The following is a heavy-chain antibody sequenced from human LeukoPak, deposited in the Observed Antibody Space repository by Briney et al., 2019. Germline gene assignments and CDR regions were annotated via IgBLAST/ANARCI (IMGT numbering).Heavy chain of an antibody. J-gene: IGHJ4*02. CDR3: VGYSYGRETFDY. V-gene: IGHV4-39*01. D-gene: IGHD5-18*01. CDR2: IYYSGST. CDR1: GGSISSSSYY. Sequence: SETLSLTCTVSGGSISSSSYYWGWIRQPPGKGLEWIGSIYYSGSTYYNPSLKSRVTISVDMSKNQFSLKLSSVTAADTAVYYCVGYSYGRETFDYWGQGTLVTVSS.